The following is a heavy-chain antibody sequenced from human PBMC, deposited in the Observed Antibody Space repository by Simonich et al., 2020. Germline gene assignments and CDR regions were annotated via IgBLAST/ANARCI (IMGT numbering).Heavy chain of an antibody. Sequence: QVQLVESGGGVVQPGRSLRLSCAASGFTFSSYAMHWVRQAPGKGLKWVAGIYDDGRNKDYADSVKGRFTSSRNKSKNTLYLQMNSLRAEDTAVYYCARDHLDSGSYYFDYWGQGTLVTVSS. V-gene: IGHV3-30*07. J-gene: IGHJ4*02. D-gene: IGHD1-26*01. CDR2: IYDDGRNK. CDR3: ARDHLDSGSYYFDY. CDR1: GFTFSSYA.